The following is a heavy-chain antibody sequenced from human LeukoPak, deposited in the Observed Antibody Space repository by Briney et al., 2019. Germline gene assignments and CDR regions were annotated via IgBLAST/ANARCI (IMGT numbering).Heavy chain of an antibody. CDR1: GFTFSSYA. J-gene: IGHJ4*02. CDR3: AKFGLYCTTTSCSMRDY. V-gene: IGHV3-23*01. CDR2: ISGSADST. Sequence: GGSLRLSCAASGFTFSSYAMSWVRQAPGKGLEWVSAISGSADSTYYADSVKGRFTISRDNSKNTLYLQMNSLRAGDTAVYYCAKFGLYCTTTSCSMRDYWGQGTLVTVSS. D-gene: IGHD2-2*01.